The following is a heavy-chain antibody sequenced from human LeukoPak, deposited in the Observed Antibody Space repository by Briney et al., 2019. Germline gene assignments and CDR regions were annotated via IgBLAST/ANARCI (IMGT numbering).Heavy chain of an antibody. D-gene: IGHD2-2*01. CDR3: ARGPYCSSTSCYEPAS. V-gene: IGHV4-34*01. CDR1: GGSISGYY. CDR2: INHSGST. J-gene: IGHJ5*02. Sequence: SETLSLTCAVYGGSISGYYWSWIRQPPGKGLEWIGEINHSGSTNYNPSLKSRVTISVDTSKNQFSLKLSSVTAADTAVYYCARGPYCSSTSCYEPASWGQGTLVTVSS.